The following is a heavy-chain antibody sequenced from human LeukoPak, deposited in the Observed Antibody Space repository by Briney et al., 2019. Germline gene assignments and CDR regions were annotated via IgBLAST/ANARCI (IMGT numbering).Heavy chain of an antibody. J-gene: IGHJ4*02. CDR2: IYYSGST. V-gene: IGHV4-59*01. CDR3: ARDRYGGNSPFDY. CDR1: GGSISSYY. Sequence: PSETLSLTCTVSGGSISSYYWSWIRQPPGKGLEWIGHIYYSGSTNYNPSLKSRVTISVDTSKNQFSLKLSSVTAADTAVYYCARDRYGGNSPFDYWGQGTLVTVSS. D-gene: IGHD4-23*01.